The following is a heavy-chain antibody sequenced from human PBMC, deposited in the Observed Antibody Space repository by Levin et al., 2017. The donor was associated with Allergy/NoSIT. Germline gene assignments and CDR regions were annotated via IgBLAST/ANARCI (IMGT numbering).Heavy chain of an antibody. D-gene: IGHD2-15*01. CDR1: GGSISSYYHY. Sequence: SETLSLTCTVSGGSISSYYHYWGWVRQSPGTGLEWIGNIYYSGTTYYSPSLKRRVTMSVDTSNNQFSLKLSSVTAADTAMYYCVRQDCSSDRCYFGGLDVWGQGTTVTVSS. V-gene: IGHV4-39*01. CDR3: VRQDCSSDRCYFGGLDV. J-gene: IGHJ6*02. CDR2: IYYSGTT.